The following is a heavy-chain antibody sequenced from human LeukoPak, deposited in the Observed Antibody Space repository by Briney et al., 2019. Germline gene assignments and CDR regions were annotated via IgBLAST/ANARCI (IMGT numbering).Heavy chain of an antibody. CDR2: ISYDGSNK. D-gene: IGHD5-18*01. J-gene: IGHJ4*02. CDR1: GFTFSSYG. Sequence: PGRSLRLSCAASGFTFSSYGMHWVRQAPGKGLEWVAVISYDGSNKYYADSVKGRFTISRDNSKNSLYLQMNSLRAEDTAVYYCARGRTAMDHWGQGTLVTVSS. V-gene: IGHV3-30*03. CDR3: ARGRTAMDH.